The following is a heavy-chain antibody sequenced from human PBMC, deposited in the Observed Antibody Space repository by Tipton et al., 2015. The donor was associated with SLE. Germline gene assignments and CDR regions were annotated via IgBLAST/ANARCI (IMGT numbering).Heavy chain of an antibody. V-gene: IGHV3-23*01. Sequence: SLRLSCAASGFTFSDYYMSWIRQAPGKGLEWVSAISGSGGSTYYADSVKGRFTISRDNSKNTLYLQMNSLRAEDTTVYYCARGSLYSSSWYEAFDIWGQGTMVTVSS. D-gene: IGHD6-13*01. CDR2: ISGSGGST. CDR1: GFTFSDYY. CDR3: ARGSLYSSSWYEAFDI. J-gene: IGHJ3*02.